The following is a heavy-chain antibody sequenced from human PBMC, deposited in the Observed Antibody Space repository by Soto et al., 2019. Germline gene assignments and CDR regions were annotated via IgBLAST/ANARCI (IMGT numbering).Heavy chain of an antibody. J-gene: IGHJ4*02. CDR1: GASISSNAYY. Sequence: QVQLQESGPGLVKPSQTLSLTCTVSGASISSNAYYWSWIRQLPGKGLEWIGYIYYSGNTYYNPSLKSRITKSIDTSKSQCSLKLSSVTAADTAVYYCARRVNWGSASFDSWGQGTLVTVSS. CDR3: ARRVNWGSASFDS. V-gene: IGHV4-31*03. CDR2: IYYSGNT. D-gene: IGHD7-27*01.